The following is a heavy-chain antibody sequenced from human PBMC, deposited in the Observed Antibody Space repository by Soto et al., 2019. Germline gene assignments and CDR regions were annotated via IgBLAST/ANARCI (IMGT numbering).Heavy chain of an antibody. J-gene: IGHJ4*02. V-gene: IGHV3-7*03. CDR3: ARSPYFFRGPLDY. Sequence: GGSLRLSCAASGFTFSSYWMSWVRQAPGKGLEWVANIKQDGSEKYYVDSVKGRFTISRDNAKKSLYLQMNSLRAEDTAVYYCARSPYFFRGPLDYWGQGTLVTVSS. CDR1: GFTFSSYW. CDR2: IKQDGSEK. D-gene: IGHD3-9*01.